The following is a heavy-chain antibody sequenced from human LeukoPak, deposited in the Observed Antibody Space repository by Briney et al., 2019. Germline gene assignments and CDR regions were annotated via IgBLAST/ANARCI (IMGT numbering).Heavy chain of an antibody. CDR1: GFTFSNYD. CDR3: AKEKDFVY. J-gene: IGHJ4*02. Sequence: PGGSLRLSCAASGFTFSNYDMHWVRQAPGKGLEWVAVISYDGTNKYYADSVKGRFTISRDNSKSTLYLQMNSLRAEDTAVYYCAKEKDFVYWGQGTLVTVSS. V-gene: IGHV3-30*18. D-gene: IGHD3-3*01. CDR2: ISYDGTNK.